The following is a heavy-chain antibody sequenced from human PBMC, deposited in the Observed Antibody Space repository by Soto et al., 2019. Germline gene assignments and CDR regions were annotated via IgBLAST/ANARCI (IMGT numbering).Heavy chain of an antibody. Sequence: EVQLVESGGGLVKPGGSLRLSCAASGFTFSSYSMNWVRQAPGKGLEWVSSISSSSSYIYYADSVKGRFTSSRDNAKNSLYLQMNSLRAEDTAVYYCARGREAYYYGSGKIDYWGQGTLVTVSS. J-gene: IGHJ4*02. CDR2: ISSSSSYI. CDR1: GFTFSSYS. CDR3: ARGREAYYYGSGKIDY. V-gene: IGHV3-21*01. D-gene: IGHD3-10*01.